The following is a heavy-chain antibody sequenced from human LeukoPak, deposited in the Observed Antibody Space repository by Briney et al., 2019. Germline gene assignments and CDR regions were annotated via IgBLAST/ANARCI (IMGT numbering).Heavy chain of an antibody. D-gene: IGHD5-18*01. J-gene: IGHJ4*02. CDR1: LGSLSSYF. Sequence: SGTLSLTRTVSLGSLSSYFWSWMGQPACREVEGIGRIYTSGSTNYTPSLKSRVTMSVDSSRNQFSLKLSSVTAADTAVYYCARASVWGYSYGNYVDYWGQGDLGSVSS. V-gene: IGHV4-4*07. CDR3: ARASVWGYSYGNYVDY. CDR2: IYTSGST.